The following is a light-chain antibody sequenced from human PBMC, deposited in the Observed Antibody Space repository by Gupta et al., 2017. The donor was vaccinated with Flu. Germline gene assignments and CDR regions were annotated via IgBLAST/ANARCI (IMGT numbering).Light chain of an antibody. Sequence: GETATLACRASQNVGRQIAWYQQKPGRAPRLIMFEASNRATGIPARFSGSGSGTDFTLTISNLETEDFAVYFCQQRSLWPLTFGSGTKVEI. J-gene: IGKJ4*01. CDR2: EAS. V-gene: IGKV3-11*01. CDR1: QNVGRQ. CDR3: QQRSLWPLT.